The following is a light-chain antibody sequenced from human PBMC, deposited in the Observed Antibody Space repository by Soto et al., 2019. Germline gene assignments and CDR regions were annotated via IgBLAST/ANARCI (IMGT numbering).Light chain of an antibody. CDR1: QSISSW. V-gene: IGKV1-5*01. J-gene: IGKJ2*01. CDR3: QQYNSYSRST. Sequence: DIPMTQSTSTLSASVGDRVTITCRASQSISSWLAWYQQKPGKAPKLLIYDASSLESGVPSRFSGSGSGTEFTLTISSLQPDDFATYYCQQYNSYSRSTFGQGTKLEIK. CDR2: DAS.